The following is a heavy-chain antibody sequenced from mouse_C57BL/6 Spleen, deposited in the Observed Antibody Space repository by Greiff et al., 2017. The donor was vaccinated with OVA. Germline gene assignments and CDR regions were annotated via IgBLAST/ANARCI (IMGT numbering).Heavy chain of an antibody. CDR1: GYTFTDYY. CDR2: INPNNGGT. J-gene: IGHJ1*03. V-gene: IGHV1-26*01. Sequence: VQLQQSGPELVKPGASVKISCKASGYTFTDYYMNWVKQSHGKSLEWIGDINPNNGGTSYNQKFKGKATLTVDKSSSTAYMELRSLTSEDSAVYYCARSGSSYAYFDVWGTGTTVTVSS. CDR3: ARSGSSYAYFDV. D-gene: IGHD1-1*01.